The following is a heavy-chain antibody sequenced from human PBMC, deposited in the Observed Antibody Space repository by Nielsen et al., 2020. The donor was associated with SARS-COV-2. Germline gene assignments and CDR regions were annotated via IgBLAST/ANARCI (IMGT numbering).Heavy chain of an antibody. V-gene: IGHV3-33*05. Sequence: GGSLRLSCAASGFTFSSYGMHWVRQAPGKGLEWVAVISYDGSNKYYADSVKGRFTISRDNAKNSLYLQMNGLRADDTAVYYCAREGYYDFWSGYGYYNYYMDVWGEGTTVTVSS. CDR3: AREGYYDFWSGYGYYNYYMDV. CDR1: GFTFSSYG. CDR2: ISYDGSNK. D-gene: IGHD3-3*01. J-gene: IGHJ6*03.